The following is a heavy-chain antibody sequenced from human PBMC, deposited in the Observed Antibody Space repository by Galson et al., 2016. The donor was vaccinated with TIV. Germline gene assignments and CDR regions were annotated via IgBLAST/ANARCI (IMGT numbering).Heavy chain of an antibody. Sequence: SVKVSCKASGYTFTRYYMHWMRQAPGQGLEWMGVINPSDGGTIYAQRFRGRVTMTRDTSTSTVYMELISLRSEDTAIYYCASYGSGRQASFDYWGQGTLVTVSS. J-gene: IGHJ4*02. D-gene: IGHD3-10*01. CDR3: ASYGSGRQASFDY. CDR2: INPSDGGT. V-gene: IGHV1-46*03. CDR1: GYTFTRYY.